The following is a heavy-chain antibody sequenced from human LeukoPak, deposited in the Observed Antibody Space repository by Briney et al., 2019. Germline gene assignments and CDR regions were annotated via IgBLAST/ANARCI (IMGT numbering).Heavy chain of an antibody. J-gene: IGHJ6*02. CDR1: GYTFTSSD. D-gene: IGHD6-13*01. CDR2: MNPNSGNT. Sequence: GASVKVSCKASGYTFTSSDINWVRQATGQGLEWMGWMNPNSGNTDYAQKFQGRVTMTRNTSISTAYMELSSLRSEDTVVYYCARGQKDNGVSSSWYYFGMDVWGQGTTVTVSS. CDR3: ARGQKDNGVSSSWYYFGMDV. V-gene: IGHV1-8*01.